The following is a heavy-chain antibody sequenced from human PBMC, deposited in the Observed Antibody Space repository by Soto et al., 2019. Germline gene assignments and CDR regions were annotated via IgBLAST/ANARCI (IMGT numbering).Heavy chain of an antibody. D-gene: IGHD1-26*01. CDR2: TNTYNGDT. V-gene: IGHV1-18*04. CDR3: ARVVGNRSIEGPHTFYVDD. Sequence: VQLVQSGPEVKKPGASVKVSCKASGYPFANYGITWVRQAPVQVLEWMGWTNTYNGDTDSAQTVQCRVTMTTDVSTTTAIMELRNLRSDDTAVYYCARVVGNRSIEGPHTFYVDDWGQVTLVTVAS. CDR1: GYPFANYG. J-gene: IGHJ4*02.